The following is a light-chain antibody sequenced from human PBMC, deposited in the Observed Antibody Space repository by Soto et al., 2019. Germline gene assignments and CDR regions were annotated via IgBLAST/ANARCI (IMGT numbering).Light chain of an antibody. J-gene: IGLJ1*01. CDR1: SSDVGGYDY. V-gene: IGLV2-14*01. CDR2: DVT. CDR3: ISYASINTYV. Sequence: QSVLTQPASVSGSPGQSITISCTGTSSDVGGYDYVSWYQQHPGKAPKLMIYDVTNRPSGVSNRFPGSKSGNTASLTISGLQAEDEADYYCISYASINTYVFGTGTKVTVL.